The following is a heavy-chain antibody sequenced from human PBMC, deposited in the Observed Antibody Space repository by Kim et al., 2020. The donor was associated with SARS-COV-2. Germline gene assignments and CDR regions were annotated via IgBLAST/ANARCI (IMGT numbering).Heavy chain of an antibody. Sequence: ESVKDLFTISGDNAKNSLYLQMNSLRAEDTAVYYCASLILWFGELLGGDYWGQGTLVTVSS. J-gene: IGHJ4*02. CDR3: ASLILWFGELLGGDY. D-gene: IGHD3-10*01. V-gene: IGHV3-11*06.